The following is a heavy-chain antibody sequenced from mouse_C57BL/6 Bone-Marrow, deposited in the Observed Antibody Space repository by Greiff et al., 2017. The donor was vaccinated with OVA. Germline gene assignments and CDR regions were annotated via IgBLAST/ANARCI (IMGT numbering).Heavy chain of an antibody. CDR2: IDPSDSYT. D-gene: IGHD1-1*01. Sequence: QVQLKQPGAELVMPGASVKLSCKASGYTFTSYWMHWVKQRPGQGLEWIGEIDPSDSYTNYNQKFKGKSTLTVDKSSSTAYMQLSSLTSEDSAVYYCARLTYYYGSSYFDYWGQGTTLTVSS. V-gene: IGHV1-69*01. CDR3: ARLTYYYGSSYFDY. J-gene: IGHJ2*01. CDR1: GYTFTSYW.